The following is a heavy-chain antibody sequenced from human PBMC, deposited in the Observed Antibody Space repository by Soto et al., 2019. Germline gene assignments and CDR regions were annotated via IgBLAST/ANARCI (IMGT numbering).Heavy chain of an antibody. Sequence: ASVKVSCKASGYTFINYGISWVRQAPGQGLEWMGWISAYNGNLNYAQKIQGRVTMTTDASTTTAYMELRSLRSDDTAVYYCARDGISGAEPFEIWGQGTMVSVSS. CDR1: GYTFINYG. J-gene: IGHJ3*02. V-gene: IGHV1-18*01. CDR2: ISAYNGNL. D-gene: IGHD1-20*01. CDR3: ARDGISGAEPFEI.